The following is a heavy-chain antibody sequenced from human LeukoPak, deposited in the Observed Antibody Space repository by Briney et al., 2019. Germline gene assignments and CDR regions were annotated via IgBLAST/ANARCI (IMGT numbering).Heavy chain of an antibody. D-gene: IGHD6-19*01. Sequence: PSETLSLTCSVSRGSISTYYWSWIRQPPGKGLEGIGFVFYSGTTNSNPSVKSRVSMSVDMSKNHLSLELTSVTAADSAVYYCARSRSSSPYSFDTWGQGTLVTVSS. CDR1: RGSISTYY. J-gene: IGHJ4*02. CDR2: VFYSGTT. CDR3: ARSRSSSPYSFDT. V-gene: IGHV4-59*01.